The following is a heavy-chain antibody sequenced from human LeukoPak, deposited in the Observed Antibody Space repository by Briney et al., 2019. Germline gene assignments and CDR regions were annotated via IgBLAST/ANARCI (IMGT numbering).Heavy chain of an antibody. D-gene: IGHD1-26*01. CDR2: IKQDGSEK. J-gene: IGHJ4*02. CDR1: GFTFSSYW. Sequence: GGSLRHPCAASGFTFSSYWMSWVRQAPGKGLEWVANIKQDGSEKYYVDSVKGRFTISRDNAKNSLYLQMNSLRAEDTAVYYCARDKIVGATIFDYWGQGTLVTVSS. V-gene: IGHV3-7*01. CDR3: ARDKIVGATIFDY.